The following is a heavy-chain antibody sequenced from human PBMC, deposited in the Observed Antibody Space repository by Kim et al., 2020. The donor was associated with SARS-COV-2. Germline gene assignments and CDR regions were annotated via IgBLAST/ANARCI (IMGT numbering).Heavy chain of an antibody. V-gene: IGHV4-59*01. CDR3: ARLYCDGIQCYHPDAFDF. CDR1: GASIKDFY. J-gene: IGHJ3*01. Sequence: SETLSLTCTVSGASIKDFYWGWIRQAPGKGLEWIGYILHIGITNYNPSLQSRITVSLDASENQFSLRLTSVSAADTAIYYCARLYCDGIQCYHPDAFDFWGQGKMVTVSS. D-gene: IGHD2-21*01. CDR2: ILHIGIT.